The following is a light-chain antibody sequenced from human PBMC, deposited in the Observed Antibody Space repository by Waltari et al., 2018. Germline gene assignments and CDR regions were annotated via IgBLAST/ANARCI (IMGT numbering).Light chain of an antibody. CDR2: WAS. CDR1: QSVFYRSDNKNY. CDR3: QQYYRSRT. J-gene: IGKJ1*01. Sequence: DIVMTQSPASLAVSLGERATIDCKSSQSVFYRSDNKNYLAWYQHKPGQPPKLPFYWASTRESGVPDRFSASGSGTDFTLTINNLQAEDVAVYYCQQYYRSRTFGQGTKVEIK. V-gene: IGKV4-1*01.